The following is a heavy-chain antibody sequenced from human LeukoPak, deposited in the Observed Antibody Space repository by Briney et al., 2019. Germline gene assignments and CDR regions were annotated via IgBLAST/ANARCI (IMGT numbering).Heavy chain of an antibody. CDR2: MNPSSGNT. V-gene: IGHV1-8*01. D-gene: IGHD1-26*01. CDR3: AREEEGELPDY. J-gene: IGHJ4*02. CDR1: GYTFTSYD. Sequence: ASVKVSCKASGYTFTSYDINWVRQAAGQGLEWMGWMNPSSGNTGYAQKFQGRVTITRNTSISTAYMELSSLTSEDTAIYFCAREEEGELPDYWGQGTLVTVSS.